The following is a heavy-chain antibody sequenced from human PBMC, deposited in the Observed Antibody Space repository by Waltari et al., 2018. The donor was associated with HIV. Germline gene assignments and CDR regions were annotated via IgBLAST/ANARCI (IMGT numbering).Heavy chain of an antibody. J-gene: IGHJ5*02. CDR1: FSFSGSA. CDR2: IRGKPNSYAT. Sequence: EVQLVGSGGGLVQPGFSFSGSAMHWVRQASGKGREWVGRIRGKPNSYATAYAESLKGRFTISRDDSKNTAYLQMNSLKTEDTAVYYCTKSVGDSARGWFDPWGQGTLVTVSS. V-gene: IGHV3-73*01. CDR3: TKSVGDSARGWFDP. D-gene: IGHD4-17*01.